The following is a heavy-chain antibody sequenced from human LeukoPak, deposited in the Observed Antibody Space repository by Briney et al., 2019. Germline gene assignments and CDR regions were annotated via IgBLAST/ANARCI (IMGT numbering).Heavy chain of an antibody. V-gene: IGHV3-13*01. D-gene: IGHD3/OR15-3a*01. Sequence: GGSLRLSCAASGFTVSTYDMHWVRQVTGKGLEWVSFIGAAGDTYYAGSVQGRFTISREIAKNSLFLQMNSLRAGDTAVYYCARGTGTYFDYWGQGTLVTVSS. CDR2: IGAAGDT. J-gene: IGHJ4*02. CDR3: ARGTGTYFDY. CDR1: GFTVSTYD.